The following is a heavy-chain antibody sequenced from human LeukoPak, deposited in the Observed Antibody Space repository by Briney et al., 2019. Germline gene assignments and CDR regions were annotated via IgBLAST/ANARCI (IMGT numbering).Heavy chain of an antibody. CDR2: ISYDGSNK. CDR3: AKDRPTVTDY. D-gene: IGHD4-17*01. J-gene: IGHJ4*02. CDR1: GFTFSSYA. V-gene: IGHV3-30*04. Sequence: GRSLRLSCAASGFTFSSYAMHWVRQAPGKGLEWVAVISYDGSNKYYADSVKGRFTISRDNSKNTLYLQMNSLRAEDTAVYYCAKDRPTVTDYWGQGTLVTVSS.